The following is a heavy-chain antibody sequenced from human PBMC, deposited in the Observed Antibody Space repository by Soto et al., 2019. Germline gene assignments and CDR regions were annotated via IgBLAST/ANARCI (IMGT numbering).Heavy chain of an antibody. D-gene: IGHD2-8*01. Sequence: SETLSLTCAVSGVSISSGNWWTWVRQTPQRGLEYIGEIFHDGTANYYPSFERRVAISVDTSKNQFSLKLTSVTAADTAIYFCSRLVYDTRLNYMYFDFWGQGALVTVPS. CDR3: SRLVYDTRLNYMYFDF. CDR1: GVSISSGNW. V-gene: IGHV4-4*02. J-gene: IGHJ4*02. CDR2: IFHDGTA.